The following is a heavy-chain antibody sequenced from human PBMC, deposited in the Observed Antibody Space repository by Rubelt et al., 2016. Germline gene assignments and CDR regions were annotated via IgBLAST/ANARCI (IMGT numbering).Heavy chain of an antibody. J-gene: IGHJ4*02. Sequence: GKGLEWLSGISASGGTTYYADSVKGRFTISRDNPESTLYLQMNSLRADDTAVYSCAKAPRGGSAYDYWGQGTLVSVSS. CDR3: AKAPRGGSAYDY. CDR2: ISASGGTT. V-gene: IGHV3-23*01. D-gene: IGHD6-25*01.